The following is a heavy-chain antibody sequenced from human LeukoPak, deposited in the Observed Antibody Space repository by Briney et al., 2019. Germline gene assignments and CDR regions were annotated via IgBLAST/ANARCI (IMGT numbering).Heavy chain of an antibody. V-gene: IGHV4-34*01. CDR3: ARAGGWFDP. D-gene: IGHD3-10*01. CDR2: INHSGST. J-gene: IGHJ5*02. CDR1: GESFSGYY. Sequence: SETLSLTCAVYGESFSGYYWSWIRQPPGKGLEWIGEINHSGSTNYNPSPKTRVTTSVDTSKKQCSLRLSSVTAADTAVYYCARAGGWFDPWGQGTLVTVSS.